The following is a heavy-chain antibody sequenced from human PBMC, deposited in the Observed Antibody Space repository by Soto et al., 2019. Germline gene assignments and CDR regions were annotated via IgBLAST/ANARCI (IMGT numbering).Heavy chain of an antibody. J-gene: IGHJ4*02. Sequence: QVHLVQSGAEVKKAGSSVKVSCKASGGTVSSYGITWVRQAPGKGLEWMGVFIPIFASAHYAQKFQDRVTITADESTNTANMGLSGLRSEDTAIYYCARDLSSDSTGFRGYDVWGQGTLVTVSS. CDR2: FIPIFASA. CDR1: GGTVSSYG. D-gene: IGHD3-10*01. CDR3: ARDLSSDSTGFRGYDV. V-gene: IGHV1-69*01.